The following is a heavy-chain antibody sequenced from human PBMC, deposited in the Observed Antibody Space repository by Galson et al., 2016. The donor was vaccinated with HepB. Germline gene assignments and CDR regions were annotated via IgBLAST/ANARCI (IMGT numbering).Heavy chain of an antibody. CDR1: GGSISGTNW. Sequence: SETLSLTCTVSGGSISGTNWWSWVRQPPGKGLEWIGEIYHSGTHNYSPSLKSRVTISVDTSKNQFSLKLTSVTAADTAVYYCASQGSGSSNSFGPWGRGTLVTVSS. D-gene: IGHD6-19*01. CDR2: IYHSGTH. J-gene: IGHJ5*02. CDR3: ASQGSGSSNSFGP. V-gene: IGHV4-4*02.